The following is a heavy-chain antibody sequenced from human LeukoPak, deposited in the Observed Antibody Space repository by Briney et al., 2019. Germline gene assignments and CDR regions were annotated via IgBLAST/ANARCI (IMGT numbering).Heavy chain of an antibody. J-gene: IGHJ6*03. Sequence: SVKVSCKASGGTFSSYAISWVRQAPGQGLEWMGGIIPIFGTANYAQKFQGRVTITADKSTSTAYMELSSLRSEDTAVYYCARGGDSYPMVRGAGVYYYYMDVWGKGTTVTVSS. CDR2: IIPIFGTA. D-gene: IGHD3-10*01. V-gene: IGHV1-69*06. CDR1: GGTFSSYA. CDR3: ARGGDSYPMVRGAGVYYYYMDV.